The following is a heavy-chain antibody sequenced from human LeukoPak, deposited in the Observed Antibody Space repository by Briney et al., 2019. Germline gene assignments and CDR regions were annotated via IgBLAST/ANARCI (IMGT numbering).Heavy chain of an antibody. CDR1: GGSISSGGCY. J-gene: IGHJ4*02. D-gene: IGHD6-19*01. Sequence: SETLSLTCTVSGGSISSGGCYWSWLRQRPGKGLEWIGYIYYSGSTYYNPSLKSRVTISVDTSKNQFSLKLSSVTAADTAVYYCARFRWGAVAGDWGQGTLVTVSS. CDR3: ARFRWGAVAGD. V-gene: IGHV4-31*03. CDR2: IYYSGST.